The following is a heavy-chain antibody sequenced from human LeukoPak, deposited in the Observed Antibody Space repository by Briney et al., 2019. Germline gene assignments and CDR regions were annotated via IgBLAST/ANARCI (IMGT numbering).Heavy chain of an antibody. J-gene: IGHJ6*02. CDR1: GYTFTSYG. D-gene: IGHD2-15*01. Sequence: GASVKVFCKASGYTFTSYGISWVRQAPGQGLEWMGWISAYNGNTNYAQKLQGRVTMTTDTSTSTAYMELRSLRSDDTAVYYCARDDGYCSGGSCPYYYYGMDVWGQGTTVTVSS. CDR2: ISAYNGNT. CDR3: ARDDGYCSGGSCPYYYYGMDV. V-gene: IGHV1-18*01.